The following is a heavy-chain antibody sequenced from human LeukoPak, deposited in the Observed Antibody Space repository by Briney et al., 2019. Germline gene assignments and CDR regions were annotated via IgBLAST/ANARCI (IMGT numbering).Heavy chain of an antibody. D-gene: IGHD3-10*01. Sequence: PSETLSLTCTVSGGSISSYYWSWIRQPPGKGLEWIGYIYHSGSTYYNPSLKSRVTISVDRSKNQFSLKLSSVTAADTAVYYCARIYYYGSLYYFDYWGQGTLVTVSS. CDR3: ARIYYYGSLYYFDY. CDR2: IYHSGST. J-gene: IGHJ4*02. V-gene: IGHV4-59*12. CDR1: GGSISSYY.